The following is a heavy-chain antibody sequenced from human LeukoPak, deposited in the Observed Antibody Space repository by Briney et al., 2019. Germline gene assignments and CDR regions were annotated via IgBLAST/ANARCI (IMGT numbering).Heavy chain of an antibody. Sequence: ASVKVSCKASGDTSTGYAISWVRQAPGQGLEWMGWISAYNGNTNYAQKLQGRVTMTTDTSTSTAYMELRSLRSDDTAVYYCARDHTAYYYGSSGYLDYFDYWGQGTLVTVSS. CDR2: ISAYNGNT. J-gene: IGHJ4*02. CDR3: ARDHTAYYYGSSGYLDYFDY. D-gene: IGHD3-22*01. V-gene: IGHV1-18*01. CDR1: GDTSTGYA.